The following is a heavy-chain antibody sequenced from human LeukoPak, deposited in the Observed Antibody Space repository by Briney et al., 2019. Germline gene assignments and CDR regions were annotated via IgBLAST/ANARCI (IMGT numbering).Heavy chain of an antibody. J-gene: IGHJ6*03. Sequence: SETLSLTCAVYGGSFSGYYWSWIRQPPGKGLEGIGEINHSGSTNYNPSLESRVTISVDTSKNQFSLKLSSVTAADTAVYYCAGVRALRPQAYYYYYMDVWGKGTTVTVSS. CDR3: AGVRALRPQAYYYYYMDV. CDR1: GGSFSGYY. CDR2: INHSGST. V-gene: IGHV4-34*01. D-gene: IGHD4/OR15-4a*01.